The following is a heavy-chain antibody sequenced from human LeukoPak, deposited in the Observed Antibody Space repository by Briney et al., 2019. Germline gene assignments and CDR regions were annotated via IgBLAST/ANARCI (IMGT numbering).Heavy chain of an antibody. CDR2: IYSGGST. V-gene: IGHV3-66*04. CDR3: ARQSLITMVRGVIEYYYYYMDV. CDR1: GFTVSSNY. Sequence: GGSLRLSCAASGFTVSSNYMSWVRQAPGKGLEWVSVIYSGGSTYYADSVKGRFTISRDNAKNTLYLQMNSLRAEDTAVYYCARQSLITMVRGVIEYYYYYMDVWGKGTTVTVSS. D-gene: IGHD3-10*01. J-gene: IGHJ6*03.